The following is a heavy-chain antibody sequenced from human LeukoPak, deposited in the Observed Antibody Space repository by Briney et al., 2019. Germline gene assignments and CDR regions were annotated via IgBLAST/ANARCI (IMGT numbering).Heavy chain of an antibody. CDR2: ISYSGST. V-gene: IGHV4-59*01. D-gene: IGHD6-13*01. J-gene: IGHJ4*02. CDR3: AREGLIAAAVDY. Sequence: PSETLSLTCTVSGGSISSYYWSWIRQPPGKGLEWIGYISYSGSTNYNPSLKSRVTMSVDTSKNQFSLKLSSVTAADTAVYYCAREGLIAAAVDYWGQGTLVTVSS. CDR1: GGSISSYY.